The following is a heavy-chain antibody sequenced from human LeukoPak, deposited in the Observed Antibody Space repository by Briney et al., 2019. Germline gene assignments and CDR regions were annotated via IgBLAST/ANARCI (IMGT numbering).Heavy chain of an antibody. Sequence: GGSLRLSCAASGFTFSNYWMHWVRQAPGKGLVWVSRINGDGSTTNYADSVKGRFTISRDNSKNTLYLQVNSLRAEDTAVYYCAKGGKWDVTPFDYWGQGTLVTVSS. CDR3: AKGGKWDVTPFDY. CDR1: GFTFSNYW. V-gene: IGHV3-74*01. J-gene: IGHJ4*02. CDR2: INGDGSTT. D-gene: IGHD1-26*01.